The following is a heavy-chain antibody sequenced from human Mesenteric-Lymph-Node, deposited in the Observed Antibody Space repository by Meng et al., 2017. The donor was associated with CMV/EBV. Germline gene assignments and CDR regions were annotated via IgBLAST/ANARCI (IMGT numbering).Heavy chain of an antibody. J-gene: IGHJ4*02. Sequence: GESLKISCAVSGFTLSSYNMIWVRQAPGKRLEWVSYISSTSSRIYYADSVKGRFTISRDNAKNSLYLQMNSLRAEDTAVFYCARARLLDYWGQGTLVTVSS. CDR1: GFTLSSYN. CDR3: ARARLLDY. CDR2: ISSTSSRI. V-gene: IGHV3-48*04.